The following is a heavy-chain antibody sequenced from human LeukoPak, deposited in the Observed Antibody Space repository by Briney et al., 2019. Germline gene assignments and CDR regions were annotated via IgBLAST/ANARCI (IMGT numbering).Heavy chain of an antibody. V-gene: IGHV3-33*01. D-gene: IGHD3-22*01. CDR2: IWYDGSNK. Sequence: GGSLRLSCAASGFTFSNYGMHWVRQAPGKGLEWVALIWYDGSNKYYADSVKGRFTISRDNSKNTLYLQMNSLRAEDTAVYSCARDRRAYYYDTSGYLDSWGQGTLVTVSS. J-gene: IGHJ4*02. CDR1: GFTFSNYG. CDR3: ARDRRAYYYDTSGYLDS.